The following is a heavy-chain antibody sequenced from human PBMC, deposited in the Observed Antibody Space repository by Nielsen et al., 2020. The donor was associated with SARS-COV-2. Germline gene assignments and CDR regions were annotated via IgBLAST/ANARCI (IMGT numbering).Heavy chain of an antibody. CDR1: GGSPSGRNYY. CDR3: ARGDIAVVPAAMFRGDDAFDI. Sequence: SETLSLTCTVSGGSPSGRNYYWGWIRQPPGKGLEWIGTIYYSGSVSYNPSLRSRVTISVDTSKKHFSLKLTSVTAADTAVYFCARGDIAVVPAAMFRGDDAFDIWGQGTMVRVSS. CDR2: IYYSGSV. V-gene: IGHV4-39*02. D-gene: IGHD2-2*01. J-gene: IGHJ3*02.